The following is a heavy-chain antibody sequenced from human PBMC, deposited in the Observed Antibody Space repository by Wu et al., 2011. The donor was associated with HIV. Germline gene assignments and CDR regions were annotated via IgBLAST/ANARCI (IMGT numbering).Heavy chain of an antibody. CDR1: GGTFSSSA. Sequence: QVQLVQSGAEVKKPGSSVKVSCKASGGTFSSSAISWVRQAPGQGLEWMGGIIPIFNTTNYAQKFQGRVTITADKSTSTAYMELSSPRSEDTAVYYCAKSRRAQLDRYYYYMDIWGKGTTVTVSS. CDR3: AKSRRAQLDRYYYYMDI. CDR2: IIPIFNTT. V-gene: IGHV1-69*14. D-gene: IGHD1-1*01. J-gene: IGHJ6*03.